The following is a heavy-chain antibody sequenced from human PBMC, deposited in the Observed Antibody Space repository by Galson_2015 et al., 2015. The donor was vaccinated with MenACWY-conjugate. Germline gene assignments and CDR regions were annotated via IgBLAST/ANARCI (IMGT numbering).Heavy chain of an antibody. CDR3: AKDYCRGDSCYWFDP. Sequence: SLRLSCAASGFTVSDYGMHWVRQAPGKGLEWVTFIRDDGTTKYYADSVKGRFTISRDTSKNTVDLQMNSLRAEDTAVYYCAKDYCRGDSCYWFDPWGQGTLVTVSS. D-gene: IGHD2-15*01. CDR2: IRDDGTTK. CDR1: GFTVSDYG. J-gene: IGHJ5*02. V-gene: IGHV3-30*02.